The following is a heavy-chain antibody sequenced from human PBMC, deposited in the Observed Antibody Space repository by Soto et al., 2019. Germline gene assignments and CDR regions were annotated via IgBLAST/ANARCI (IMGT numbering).Heavy chain of an antibody. CDR3: ARDQALATHRY. CDR2: IIPILGIA. D-gene: IGHD3-10*01. Sequence: QVQLVQSGAEVKKPGSSVKVSCKASGGTFSSYTISWVRKAPGQGLEWMGRIIPILGIANYAQKFQGRVTITADXXXSTAXXXXXXXXXXXXXXYYCARDQALATHRYWGQGXLVTVSS. CDR1: GGTFSSYT. J-gene: IGHJ4*02. V-gene: IGHV1-69*02.